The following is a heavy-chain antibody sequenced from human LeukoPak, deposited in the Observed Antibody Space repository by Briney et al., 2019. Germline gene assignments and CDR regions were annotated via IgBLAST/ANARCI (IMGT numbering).Heavy chain of an antibody. D-gene: IGHD2-8*02. CDR1: GGSISSGDYD. V-gene: IGHV4-30-4*01. CDR2: VYYSGST. CDR3: ARAYPTGGSRYPAFDY. J-gene: IGHJ4*02. Sequence: SETLSLTCTVSGGSISSGDYDWSWIRQPPGKGLEWIGYVYYSGSTYYNPSLKSRVTISVDTSKNQFSLKLSSVTAADTAVYYCARAYPTGGSRYPAFDYWGRGTLVTVSS.